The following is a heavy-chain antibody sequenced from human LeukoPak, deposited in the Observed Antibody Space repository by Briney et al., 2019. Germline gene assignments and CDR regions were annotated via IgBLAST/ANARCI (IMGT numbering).Heavy chain of an antibody. D-gene: IGHD3-22*01. J-gene: IGHJ4*02. CDR3: AKDQLTYYYDSSGYRGPFFDY. Sequence: GGSLRLSCAASGFTFSSYAMSWVRQAPGKGLEWVSDISGSGGSTYYADSVKGRFTISRDNSKNTLYLQMNSLRAEDTAVYYCAKDQLTYYYDSSGYRGPFFDYWGQGTLVTVSS. V-gene: IGHV3-23*01. CDR1: GFTFSSYA. CDR2: ISGSGGST.